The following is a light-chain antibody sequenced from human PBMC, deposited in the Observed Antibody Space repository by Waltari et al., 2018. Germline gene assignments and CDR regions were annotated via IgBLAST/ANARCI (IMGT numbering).Light chain of an antibody. CDR3: AAWDDSLSGPV. V-gene: IGLV1-47*01. J-gene: IGLJ3*02. CDR2: RSN. Sequence: QSVLTQPPSASGTPGQRVTISCSGSSSDIGSTYVYWYQQLPGTAPKLLIYRSNQRPSVVPDRFSGSRSGTSAALSISGLRSEDEADYHCAAWDDSLSGPVFGGGTKLTVL. CDR1: SSDIGSTY.